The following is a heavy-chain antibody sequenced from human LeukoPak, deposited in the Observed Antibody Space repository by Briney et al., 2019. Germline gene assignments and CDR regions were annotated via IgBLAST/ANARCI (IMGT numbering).Heavy chain of an antibody. CDR2: IYGGGST. Sequence: PGGSLRLSCAASGFTDSSNYMSWVRQAPGKGLEWVSVIYGGGSTYYADSVKGRFAISRDNSKNTLYLQMNSLRAEDTAVYYCAKGYYGSGSYPIPGFDYWGQGTLVTVSS. V-gene: IGHV3-66*01. D-gene: IGHD3-10*01. J-gene: IGHJ4*02. CDR3: AKGYYGSGSYPIPGFDY. CDR1: GFTDSSNY.